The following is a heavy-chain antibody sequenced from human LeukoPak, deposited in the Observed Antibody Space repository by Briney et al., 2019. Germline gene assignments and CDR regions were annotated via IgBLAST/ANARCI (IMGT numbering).Heavy chain of an antibody. V-gene: IGHV6-1*01. CDR2: TYYRTKWYS. D-gene: IGHD2-21*01. Sequence: SQTLSLTCVISGDSVSRTNAARNWIRQCPSRGLEWLGRTYYRTKWYSDSAVSVKSRIIINADKSKHQLALKLNYVTPEDKDGYYCARGCGGITLALFDQWGQGTPVTVSS. CDR3: ARGCGGITLALFDQ. CDR1: GDSVSRTNAA. J-gene: IGHJ4*02.